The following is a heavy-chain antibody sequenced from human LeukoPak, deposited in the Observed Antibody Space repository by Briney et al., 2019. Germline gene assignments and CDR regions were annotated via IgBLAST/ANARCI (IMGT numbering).Heavy chain of an antibody. D-gene: IGHD3-3*01. CDR1: GGSISSSNW. J-gene: IGHJ4*02. V-gene: IGHV4-4*02. CDR2: IYHSGST. CDR3: ARRITIFGVVIKRKGYYFDY. Sequence: SGTLSLTCAVSGGSISSSNWWSWVRQPPGKGLEWIGEIYHSGSTNYNPSLKSRVTISVDKSKNQFSLKLSSVTAADTAVYYCARRITIFGVVIKRKGYYFDYWGQGTLVTVSS.